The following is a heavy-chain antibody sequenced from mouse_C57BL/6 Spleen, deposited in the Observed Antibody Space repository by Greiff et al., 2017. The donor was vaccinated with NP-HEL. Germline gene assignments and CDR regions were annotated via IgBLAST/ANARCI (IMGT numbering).Heavy chain of an antibody. V-gene: IGHV1-15*01. D-gene: IGHD3-2*02. Sequence: QVQLQQSGAELVRPGASVTLSCKASGYTFTDYEMHWVKQTPVHGLEWIGAIDPETGGTAYNQKFKGKAILTADKSSSTAYMELRSLTSEDSAVYYCTEPLDSSVYAMDYWGQGTSVTVSS. J-gene: IGHJ4*01. CDR3: TEPLDSSVYAMDY. CDR2: IDPETGGT. CDR1: GYTFTDYE.